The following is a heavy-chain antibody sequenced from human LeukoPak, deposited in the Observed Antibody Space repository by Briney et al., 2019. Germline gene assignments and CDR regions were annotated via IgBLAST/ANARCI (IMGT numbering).Heavy chain of an antibody. D-gene: IGHD6-19*01. V-gene: IGHV3-74*01. CDR3: ARGYSSGYDY. CDR2: INSDGSST. Sequence: GGSLRLSCAASGFTFSSYWMHWVRQAPGKGLVWVSRINSDGSSTSYADSVKGRFTISRDNAKNSLFLQMNSLRDEDTAVYYCARGYSSGYDYWGQGTLVTVSS. J-gene: IGHJ4*02. CDR1: GFTFSSYW.